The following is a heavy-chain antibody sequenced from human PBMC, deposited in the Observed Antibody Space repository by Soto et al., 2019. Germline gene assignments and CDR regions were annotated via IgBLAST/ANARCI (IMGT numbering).Heavy chain of an antibody. V-gene: IGHV3-13*01. CDR3: ARGSQTPNYDILTGYYSRPPPWFDP. CDR2: IGTAGDT. D-gene: IGHD3-9*01. CDR1: GFTFSSYD. J-gene: IGHJ5*02. Sequence: GGSLRLSCAASGFTFSSYDMHWVRQATGKGLEWVSAIGTAGDTYYPGSVKGRFTISRENAKNSLYLQMNSLRAEDTAVYYCARGSQTPNYDILTGYYSRPPPWFDPWGQGTLVTVSS.